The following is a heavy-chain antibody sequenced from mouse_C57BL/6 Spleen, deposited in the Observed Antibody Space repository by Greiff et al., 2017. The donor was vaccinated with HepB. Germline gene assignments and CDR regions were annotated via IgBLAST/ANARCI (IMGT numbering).Heavy chain of an antibody. V-gene: IGHV1-42*01. CDR3: ARSLYYYGSSLFAY. Sequence: VQLQQSGPELVKPGASVKISCKASGYSFTGYYMNWVKQSPEKSLEWIGEINPSTGGTTYNQKFKAKATLTVDKSSGTAYMQLKSLTSEDSAVYYCARSLYYYGSSLFAYWGQGTLVTVSA. D-gene: IGHD1-1*01. CDR2: INPSTGGT. J-gene: IGHJ3*01. CDR1: GYSFTGYY.